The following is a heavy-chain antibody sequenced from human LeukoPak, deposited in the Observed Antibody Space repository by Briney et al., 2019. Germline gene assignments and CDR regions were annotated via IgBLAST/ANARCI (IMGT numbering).Heavy chain of an antibody. D-gene: IGHD2-21*01. V-gene: IGHV4-59*13. Sequence: SETLSLTCSVSGGSISIYYWNWIRQPPGKGLEWIDNIYNSGTTTINPSLKSRVTMSVGTSKSQFSLKLSDVTPADTAFYYCARDYSRDGFDIWGQGKLVIVSS. CDR2: IYNSGTT. CDR1: GGSISIYY. J-gene: IGHJ3*02. CDR3: ARDYSRDGFDI.